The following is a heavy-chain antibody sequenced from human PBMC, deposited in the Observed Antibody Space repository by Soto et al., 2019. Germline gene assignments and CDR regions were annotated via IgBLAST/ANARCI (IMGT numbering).Heavy chain of an antibody. CDR2: IYTSGST. V-gene: IGHV4-4*07. CDR1: GGSISSYY. D-gene: IGHD3-10*01. Sequence: SETLSLTCTVSGGSISSYYWSWIRQPAGKGLEWIGRIYTSGSTNYNPSLKSRVTMSVDTSKNQFSLKLSSVTAADTAVYYCARDPMVRGYIAPWYYYGMDVWGQGTTVTAP. J-gene: IGHJ6*02. CDR3: ARDPMVRGYIAPWYYYGMDV.